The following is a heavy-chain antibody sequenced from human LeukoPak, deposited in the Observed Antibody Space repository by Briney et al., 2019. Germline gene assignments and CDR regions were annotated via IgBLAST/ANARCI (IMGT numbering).Heavy chain of an antibody. CDR2: FYYSGST. D-gene: IGHD6-19*01. Sequence: PSETLSLTCTVSGGSVSSGSYYWSWIRQRPGKGLEWIGYFYYSGSTNYNPSLKSRVTLSVDTSKNQFSLELSSVTAADTAVYYCARDGSSGWYYFDFWGQGTLVTVSS. J-gene: IGHJ4*02. CDR1: GGSVSSGSYY. CDR3: ARDGSSGWYYFDF. V-gene: IGHV4-61*01.